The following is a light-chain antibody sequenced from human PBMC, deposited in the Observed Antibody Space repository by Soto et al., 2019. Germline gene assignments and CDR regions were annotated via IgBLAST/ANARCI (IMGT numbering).Light chain of an antibody. CDR1: ISDVGSSGP. Sequence: QSAPTQPASVSGSPGQSITISCSGSISDVGSSGPVSWYQHHPGQVPKLIIYEGSRRPSGVSSRFSGSKTGNTASLTITGLQAEDEANYYCCSYVGARTYVFGTGTKVTVL. CDR3: CSYVGARTYV. V-gene: IGLV2-23*01. CDR2: EGS. J-gene: IGLJ1*01.